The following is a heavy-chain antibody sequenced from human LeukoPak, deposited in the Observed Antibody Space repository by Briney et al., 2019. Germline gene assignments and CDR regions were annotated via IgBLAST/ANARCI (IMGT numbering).Heavy chain of an antibody. V-gene: IGHV4-34*01. CDR3: ARGFRWDVVVPAATDPYYYMDV. CDR1: GGSFSGYY. Sequence: SEALSLTCAVYGGSFSGYYWSWIRQPPGKGLEWIGEINHSGSTNYNPSLKSRVIISVDTSKNQFSLKLSSVTAADTAVYYCARGFRWDVVVPAATDPYYYMDVWGKGTTVTVSS. J-gene: IGHJ6*03. D-gene: IGHD2-2*01. CDR2: INHSGST.